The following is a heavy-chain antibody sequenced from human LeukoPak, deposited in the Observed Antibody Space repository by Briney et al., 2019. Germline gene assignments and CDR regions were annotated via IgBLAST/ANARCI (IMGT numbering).Heavy chain of an antibody. CDR3: ARIRSEGYFDY. V-gene: IGHV3-66*01. D-gene: IGHD3-10*01. CDR1: GFTVSSNC. Sequence: PGGSLRLSCAASGFTVSSNCMSWVRQAPGKGLEWVSVIYSGGSTYYADSVKGGFTISRDNSKNTLYLQMNSLRAEDTAVYYCARIRSEGYFDYWGQGTLVTVSS. CDR2: IYSGGST. J-gene: IGHJ4*02.